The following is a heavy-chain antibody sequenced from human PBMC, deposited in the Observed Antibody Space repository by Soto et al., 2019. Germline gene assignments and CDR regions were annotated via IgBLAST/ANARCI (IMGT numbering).Heavy chain of an antibody. CDR1: GGSTLRYY. J-gene: IGHJ3*02. Sequence: SVTMSHTCTISGGSTLRYYWSWSRPPQGKGLEWVGYIYYSGSTNYNPSLKSRVTISVDTSKNQFSLKLSSVTAADTAVYYCARAPGYSSGWSGYHFSFDIWGQGTMVT. CDR3: ARAPGYSSGWSGYHFSFDI. D-gene: IGHD6-19*01. V-gene: IGHV4-59*01. CDR2: IYYSGST.